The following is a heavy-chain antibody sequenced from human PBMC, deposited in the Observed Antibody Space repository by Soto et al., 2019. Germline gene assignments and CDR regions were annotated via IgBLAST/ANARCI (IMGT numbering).Heavy chain of an antibody. CDR1: GYTFIRYG. CDR2: ISPYNDYT. D-gene: IGHD3-16*01. CDR3: ARGGYYDNTWGKLSHYGLDV. Sequence: QVQLAQSANEVKKPGASVRVSCKAAGYTFIRYGIAWVRQAPGQGLEWMGWISPYNDYTVYAQKFQGRVSMTADTSTRRVYMNLRGLKSDGTAVYYCARGGYYDNTWGKLSHYGLDVWGQGTSVSVYS. J-gene: IGHJ6*02. V-gene: IGHV1-18*01.